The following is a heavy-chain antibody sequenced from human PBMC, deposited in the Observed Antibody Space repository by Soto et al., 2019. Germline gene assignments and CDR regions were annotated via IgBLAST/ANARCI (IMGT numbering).Heavy chain of an antibody. Sequence: ASVKVSCKASGYTFTSYYMHWVRQAPGQGLEWMGIINPSGGSTSYAQKFQGRVTMTRDTSTSTVYMELSSLRSEDTAVYYCAREPRSSLPSSIVGATPDEPSYYYGMDVWGQGTTVTVSS. J-gene: IGHJ6*02. CDR1: GYTFTSYY. D-gene: IGHD1-26*01. CDR2: INPSGGST. CDR3: AREPRSSLPSSIVGATPDEPSYYYGMDV. V-gene: IGHV1-46*01.